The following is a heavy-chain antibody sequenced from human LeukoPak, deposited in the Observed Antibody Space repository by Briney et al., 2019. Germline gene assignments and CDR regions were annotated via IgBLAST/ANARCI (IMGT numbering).Heavy chain of an antibody. Sequence: ASVKVSCKASGGTFSSYAISWVRQAPGKGLEWMGGFDPEDGETIYAQKFQGRVTMTEDTSTDTAYMELSSLRSEDTAVYYCATVFTTGTTFYFDYWGQGTLVTVSS. CDR3: ATVFTTGTTFYFDY. V-gene: IGHV1-24*01. J-gene: IGHJ4*02. CDR2: FDPEDGET. D-gene: IGHD1-1*01. CDR1: GGTFSSYA.